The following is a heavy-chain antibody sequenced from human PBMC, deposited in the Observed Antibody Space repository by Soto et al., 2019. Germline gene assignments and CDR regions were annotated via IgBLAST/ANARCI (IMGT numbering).Heavy chain of an antibody. Sequence: GGFLRVSCAAAGCTFSSYGRHWVRQAPGKGLVWVSRINSAGSTTNYADSVKGRFTISRDNSKNTLYLQMNSLRAEDTAVYYCAKDRDFWSGSHLNAFDIWGQGTMVTVSS. CDR3: AKDRDFWSGSHLNAFDI. D-gene: IGHD3-3*01. CDR1: GCTFSSYG. CDR2: INSAGSTT. J-gene: IGHJ3*02. V-gene: IGHV3-74*01.